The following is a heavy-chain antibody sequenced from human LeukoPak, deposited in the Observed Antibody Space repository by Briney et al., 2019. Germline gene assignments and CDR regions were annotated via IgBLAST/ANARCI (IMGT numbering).Heavy chain of an antibody. Sequence: PSETLSLTCTVSGGSISSYYWSWIRQPPGKGLEWIGYIYYSGSTNYNPSLKSRVTISVDTSKNQFSLKLSSVTAADTAVYYCARHASLWFGEPLDAFDIWGQGTMVTVSS. CDR1: GGSISSYY. V-gene: IGHV4-59*08. CDR2: IYYSGST. CDR3: ARHASLWFGEPLDAFDI. D-gene: IGHD3-10*01. J-gene: IGHJ3*02.